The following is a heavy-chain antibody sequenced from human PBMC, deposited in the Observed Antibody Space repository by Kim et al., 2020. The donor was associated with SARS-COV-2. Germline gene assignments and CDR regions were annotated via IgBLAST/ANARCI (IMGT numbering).Heavy chain of an antibody. CDR3: ARAGYDFWSGYPTLSDWYFDL. CDR2: ISSSSSYI. V-gene: IGHV3-21*01. Sequence: GGSLRLSCAASGFTFSSYSMNWVRQAPGKGLEWVSSISSSSSYIYYADSVKGRFTISRDNAKNSLYLQMNSLRAEDTAVYYCARAGYDFWSGYPTLSDWYFDLWGRGTLVTVSS. D-gene: IGHD3-3*01. J-gene: IGHJ2*01. CDR1: GFTFSSYS.